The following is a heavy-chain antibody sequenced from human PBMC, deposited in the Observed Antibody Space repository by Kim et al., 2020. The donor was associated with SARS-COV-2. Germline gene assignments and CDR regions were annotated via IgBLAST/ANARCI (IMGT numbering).Heavy chain of an antibody. CDR3: AKARSTMTYWYFDL. CDR2: ISYDGSNK. J-gene: IGHJ2*01. V-gene: IGHV3-30*18. D-gene: IGHD4-17*01. CDR1: GFTFSSYG. Sequence: GGSLRLSCAASGFTFSSYGMHWVRQAPGKGLEWVAVISYDGSNKYYADSVKGRFTISRDNSKNTLYLQTNSLRAEDTAVYYCAKARSTMTYWYFDLWVRG.